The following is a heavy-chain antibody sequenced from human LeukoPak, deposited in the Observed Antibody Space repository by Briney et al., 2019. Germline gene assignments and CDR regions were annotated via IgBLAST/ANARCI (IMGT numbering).Heavy chain of an antibody. CDR3: ARLICSGGSCYSLDY. CDR2: IYTSGST. Sequence: SETLSLTCTVSGDSISSGSYYWSWIRQPAGKGLEWIGRIYTSGSTNYNPSLKSRVTISVDTSKNQFSLKLSSVTAADTAVYYCARLICSGGSCYSLDYWGQGTLVTVSS. D-gene: IGHD2-15*01. CDR1: GDSISSGSYY. J-gene: IGHJ4*02. V-gene: IGHV4-61*02.